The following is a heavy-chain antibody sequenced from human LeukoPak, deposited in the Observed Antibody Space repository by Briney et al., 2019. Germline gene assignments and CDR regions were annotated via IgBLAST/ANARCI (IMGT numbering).Heavy chain of an antibody. CDR2: ISYDGSNK. D-gene: IGHD5-18*01. CDR3: AKGVGVDTAMVLQVYYGTDV. CDR1: GFTFSSYG. J-gene: IGHJ6*02. V-gene: IGHV3-30*18. Sequence: PGGSLRLSCAASGFTFSSYGMHWVRQAPGKGLEWVAVISYDGSNKYYADSVKGRFTISRDNSKNTLYLQMNSLRAEDTAVYYCAKGVGVDTAMVLQVYYGTDVWGQGTTVTVSS.